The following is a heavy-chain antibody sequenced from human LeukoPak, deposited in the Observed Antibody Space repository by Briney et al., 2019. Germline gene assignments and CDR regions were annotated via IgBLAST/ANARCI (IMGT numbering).Heavy chain of an antibody. CDR2: IYHSGST. V-gene: IGHV4-4*02. D-gene: IGHD4-17*01. J-gene: IGHJ4*02. Sequence: SGTLSLTCAVSGGSISSSNWWSWVRQPPGKALEWIGEIYHSGSTNYNPSLKSRVTISVDKSKNQFSLKLSSVTAADTAVYYCARLEWLGGDYVKNYWGQGTLVTVSS. CDR1: GGSISSSNW. CDR3: ARLEWLGGDYVKNY.